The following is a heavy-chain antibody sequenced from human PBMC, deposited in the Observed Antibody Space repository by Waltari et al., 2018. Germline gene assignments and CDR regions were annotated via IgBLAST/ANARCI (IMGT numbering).Heavy chain of an antibody. J-gene: IGHJ4*02. D-gene: IGHD6-13*01. CDR1: GGTFDKYA. Sequence: QVQLVQSGAEVKRPGSSVKVSCKSAGGTFDKYAISWVRQAPGQGLEWVGGVIPILGGGNYAQKFRGRVTLTADESTDTAYMVLSSLRSEETAIYYCAKDHAAMKYSSTFDYWGQGTLVIVSS. CDR2: VIPILGGG. V-gene: IGHV1-69*11. CDR3: AKDHAAMKYSSTFDY.